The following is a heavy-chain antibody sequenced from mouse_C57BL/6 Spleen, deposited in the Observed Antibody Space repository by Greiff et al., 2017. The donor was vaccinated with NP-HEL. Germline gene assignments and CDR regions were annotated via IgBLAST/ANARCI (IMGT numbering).Heavy chain of an antibody. V-gene: IGHV1-53*01. CDR2: INPSNGGT. CDR3: ARSLYDGDYLYYFDY. D-gene: IGHD2-3*01. CDR1: GYTFTSYW. Sequence: VQLQQPGAELVKPGASVKLSCKASGYTFTSYWMHWVKQRPGQGLEWIGNINPSNGGTNYNEKFKSKATLTVDKSSSTAYMQLSSLTSEDSAVYYCARSLYDGDYLYYFDYWGQGTTLTVSS. J-gene: IGHJ2*01.